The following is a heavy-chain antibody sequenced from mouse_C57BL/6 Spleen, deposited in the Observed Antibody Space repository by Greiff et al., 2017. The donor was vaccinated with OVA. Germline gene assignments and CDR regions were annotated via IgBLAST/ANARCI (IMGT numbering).Heavy chain of an antibody. V-gene: IGHV1-80*01. J-gene: IGHJ4*01. CDR3: ERFHYDGYHEYYAMDY. D-gene: IGHD2-3*01. Sequence: QVQLQQSGAELVKPGASVKISCKASGYAFSSYWMNWVKQRPGKGLEWIGQIYPGDGDTNYNGNFKGKDTLTADKSSSTAYMQHSNLTSEDTAVYICERFHYDGYHEYYAMDYWGQGTSVTVSS. CDR1: GYAFSSYW. CDR2: IYPGDGDT.